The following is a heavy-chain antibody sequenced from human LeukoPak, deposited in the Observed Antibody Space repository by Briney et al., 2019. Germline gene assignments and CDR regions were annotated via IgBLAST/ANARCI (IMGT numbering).Heavy chain of an antibody. Sequence: HPSETLSLTCAVSGYSISSGYYWGWIRQPPGKGLEWIGNIYRSGSTYKNPSLKSRVTISLDTSKNQFSLNLSSVTAADTAMYYCARLSGAPIRHPIYHFDYWGQGTLVTVSS. CDR2: IYRSGST. V-gene: IGHV4-38-2*01. D-gene: IGHD2-2*02. J-gene: IGHJ4*02. CDR1: GYSISSGYY. CDR3: ARLSGAPIRHPIYHFDY.